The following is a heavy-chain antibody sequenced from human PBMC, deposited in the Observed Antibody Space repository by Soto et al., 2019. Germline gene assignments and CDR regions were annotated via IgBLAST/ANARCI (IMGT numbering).Heavy chain of an antibody. CDR3: AMVDVYVTPSPQDV. V-gene: IGHV1-18*01. Sequence: QVQLVQSGAEVKNPGASVKVSCKASGYTFTRYGIGWARQAPGQGLEWMGWINTYNGNTNYAQNVQGRATLTTDTSTSTAYMELRSLRSNDTAIYYCAMVDVYVTPSPQDVWGQGTTVSVSS. J-gene: IGHJ6*02. CDR1: GYTFTRYG. D-gene: IGHD3-16*01. CDR2: INTYNGNT.